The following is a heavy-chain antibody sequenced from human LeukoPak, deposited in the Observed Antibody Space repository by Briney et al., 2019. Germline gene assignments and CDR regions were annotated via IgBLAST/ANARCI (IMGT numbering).Heavy chain of an antibody. Sequence: GASVKVSCKTSGYTFSSFGITWVRQAPGQGLEWVGWISAYSGNTNYVQILQDRVTMTTDTSASTAYMELSSLRSEDTAVYYCARRLQWQYYFDYWGQGTLVTVSS. V-gene: IGHV1-18*01. J-gene: IGHJ4*02. D-gene: IGHD5-24*01. CDR2: ISAYSGNT. CDR3: ARRLQWQYYFDY. CDR1: GYTFSSFG.